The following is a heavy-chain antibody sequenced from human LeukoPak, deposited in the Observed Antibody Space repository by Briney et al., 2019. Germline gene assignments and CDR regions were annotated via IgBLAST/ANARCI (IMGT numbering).Heavy chain of an antibody. Sequence: GGSLRLSCAASGFTFSSYAMSWVRQAPGKGLEWVSAIGGRGTITYYADSVKGRFTISRDNSKNTVYLQMNSLRAEDTAVYYCAKTTTGYSSGRFPGWPVDYWGQGTLVTVSS. J-gene: IGHJ4*02. CDR3: AKTTTGYSSGRFPGWPVDY. V-gene: IGHV3-23*01. CDR2: IGGRGTIT. CDR1: GFTFSSYA. D-gene: IGHD6-19*01.